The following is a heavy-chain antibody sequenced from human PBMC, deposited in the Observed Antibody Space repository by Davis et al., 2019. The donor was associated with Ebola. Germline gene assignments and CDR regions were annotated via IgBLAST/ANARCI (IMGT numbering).Heavy chain of an antibody. J-gene: IGHJ6*04. CDR1: GGTFSSYA. CDR2: IIPIFGTA. Sequence: AASVKVSCKASGGTFSSYAISWVRQAPGQGLEWMGGIIPIFGTANYAQKFQGRVTITADESTSTAYMELSSLRSEDTAVYYCARVALPVGYCSSTSCPYYYYGMDVWGKGTTVTVSS. D-gene: IGHD2-2*01. V-gene: IGHV1-69*13. CDR3: ARVALPVGYCSSTSCPYYYYGMDV.